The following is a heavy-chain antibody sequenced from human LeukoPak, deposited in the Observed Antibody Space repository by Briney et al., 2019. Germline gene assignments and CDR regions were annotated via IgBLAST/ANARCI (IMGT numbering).Heavy chain of an antibody. CDR1: GFTFSSYS. CDR3: ASFSDYVWGSYPTDDY. Sequence: GSLRLSCAASGFTFSSYSMNWVRQAPGKGLEWVSPISSSSYIYYADSVKGRFTISRDNAKNSLHLQMNSLRAEDTAVYYCASFSDYVWGSYPTDDYWGQGTLVTVSS. V-gene: IGHV3-21*01. CDR2: ISSSSYI. J-gene: IGHJ4*02. D-gene: IGHD3-16*02.